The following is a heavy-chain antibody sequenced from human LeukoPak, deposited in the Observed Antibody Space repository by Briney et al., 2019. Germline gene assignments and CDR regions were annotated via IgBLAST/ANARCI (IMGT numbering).Heavy chain of an antibody. CDR3: AKALDRRITMLREGFDY. D-gene: IGHD3-10*01. CDR2: ISWNSGSI. J-gene: IGHJ4*02. Sequence: PGGSLRLSCAASGFTFDDYAMHWVRQAPGKGLEWVSGISWNSGSIGYADSVKGRFTISRDNAKNSLYLQMNSLRAEDTALYYCAKALDRRITMLREGFDYWGQGTLVTVSS. V-gene: IGHV3-9*01. CDR1: GFTFDDYA.